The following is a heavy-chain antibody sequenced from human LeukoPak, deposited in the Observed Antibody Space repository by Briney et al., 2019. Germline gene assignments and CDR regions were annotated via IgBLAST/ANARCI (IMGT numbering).Heavy chain of an antibody. CDR2: IYYSGST. CDR3: ARTVAALDY. J-gene: IGHJ4*02. CDR1: GGSISSYY. V-gene: IGHV4-59*01. D-gene: IGHD6-19*01. Sequence: KSSETLSLTCTVSGGSISSYYWSWIRQPPGKGLEWIGYIYYSGSTNYNPSLKSRVTISVDTSKNQFSLKLSSVTAADTAVYYCARTVAALDYWGQGTLVTVSS.